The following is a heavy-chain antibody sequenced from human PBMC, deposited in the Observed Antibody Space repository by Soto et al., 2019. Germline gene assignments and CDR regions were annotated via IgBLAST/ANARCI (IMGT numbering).Heavy chain of an antibody. V-gene: IGHV1-8*01. CDR1: GYTFTSYD. Sequence: GASVKVSCKASGYTFTSYDINWVRQATGQGLEWMGWMNPNSGNTGYAQKFQGRVTMTRNTSISTAYMELGSLRSEDTAVYYCARGRVRLPRTRWFDPWGQGTLVTVSS. J-gene: IGHJ5*02. D-gene: IGHD4-17*01. CDR3: ARGRVRLPRTRWFDP. CDR2: MNPNSGNT.